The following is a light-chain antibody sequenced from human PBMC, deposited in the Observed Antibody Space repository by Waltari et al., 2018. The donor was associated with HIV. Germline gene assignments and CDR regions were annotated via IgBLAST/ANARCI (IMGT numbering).Light chain of an antibody. Sequence: LMLTQPHSLSESPGKTVTIPCTGGSGRIASTHVPWYQQRPGSAPTTLIFEDNQRSSGVPDRFSGSIDSSSNSASLTISRLKTEDEADYYCQSFDGITAVFGGGTKLTVL. CDR2: EDN. J-gene: IGLJ3*02. V-gene: IGLV6-57*02. CDR1: SGRIASTH. CDR3: QSFDGITAV.